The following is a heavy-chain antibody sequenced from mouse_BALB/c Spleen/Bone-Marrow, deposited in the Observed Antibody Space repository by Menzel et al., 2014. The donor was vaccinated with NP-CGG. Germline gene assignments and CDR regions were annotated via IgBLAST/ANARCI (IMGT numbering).Heavy chain of an antibody. J-gene: IGHJ2*01. V-gene: IGHV7-3*02. CDR1: GFTFTDYY. Sequence: EVKLVESGGALVQPGGSLRLSCATSGFTFTDYYMNWVRQPPGKALEWLVFIRNKANGYTTEYSASVKGRFTISRDNSQSILYLQMNTLRAEDSATYYCARDKGRVFFDYWGQGTTLTVSS. CDR2: IRNKANGYTT. CDR3: ARDKGRVFFDY.